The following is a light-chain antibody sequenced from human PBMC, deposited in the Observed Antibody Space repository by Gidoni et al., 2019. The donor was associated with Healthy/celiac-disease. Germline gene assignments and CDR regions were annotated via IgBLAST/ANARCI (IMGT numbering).Light chain of an antibody. CDR3: GTWDDSLSGVV. J-gene: IGLJ2*01. CDR1: STNLENNY. V-gene: IGLV1-51*01. CDR2: DNN. Sequence: QSALTPPPSVSAAPGQKVTISCSGSSTNLENNYVSWYQQLPGTTPKLRIFDNNNRPSGIPDRFSGSKSGTSPTLAITGLRTGDEAENICGTWDDSLSGVVFGGGTKVTVL.